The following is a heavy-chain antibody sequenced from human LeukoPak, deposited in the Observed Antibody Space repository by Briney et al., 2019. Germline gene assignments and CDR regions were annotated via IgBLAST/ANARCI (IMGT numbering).Heavy chain of an antibody. V-gene: IGHV4-34*01. CDR3: ARGPISYSSGWYVNY. CDR1: GGSFSGHD. CDR2: INHSGST. D-gene: IGHD6-19*01. J-gene: IGHJ4*02. Sequence: PSETLSLTCAVYGGSFSGHDWNWIRQPPGRGLEWIGEINHSGSTNYNPSLKSRVTISVDTSKNQFSLKLTSVTAADTAVYYCARGPISYSSGWYVNYWGQGTLVTVSS.